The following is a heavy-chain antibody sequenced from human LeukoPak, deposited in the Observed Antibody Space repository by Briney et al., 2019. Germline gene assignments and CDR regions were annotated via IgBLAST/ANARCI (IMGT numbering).Heavy chain of an antibody. CDR1: VFTFSRHS. D-gene: IGHD3-9*01. J-gene: IGHJ4*02. Sequence: GGSLRLSCAASVFTFSRHSMNWVRQAPGKGLEWVSSIRSSSTYIFYADSVKGRFTISRDNAKNSLYLHMNSLRTEDTAVYYCARNYDVLTGFDYWGPGTLVTVSS. V-gene: IGHV3-21*01. CDR2: IRSSSTYI. CDR3: ARNYDVLTGFDY.